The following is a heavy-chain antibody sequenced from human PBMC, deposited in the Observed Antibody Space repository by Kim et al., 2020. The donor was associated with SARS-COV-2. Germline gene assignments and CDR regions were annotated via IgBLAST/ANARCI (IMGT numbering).Heavy chain of an antibody. D-gene: IGHD6-13*01. CDR2: ISAYNGNT. J-gene: IGHJ3*02. CDR3: ARDSWAYTGYSSSWPPFDI. V-gene: IGHV1-18*04. CDR1: GYTFTSYG. Sequence: ASVKVSCKASGYTFTSYGISWVRQAPGQGLEWMGWISAYNGNTNYAQKLQGRVTMTTDTSTSTAYMELRSLRSDDTAVYYCARDSWAYTGYSSSWPPFDIWGQGTMVTVSS.